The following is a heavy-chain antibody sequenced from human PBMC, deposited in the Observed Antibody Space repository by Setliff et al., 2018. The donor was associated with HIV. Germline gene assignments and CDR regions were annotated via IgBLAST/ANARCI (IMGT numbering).Heavy chain of an antibody. CDR2: IFYSEST. CDR3: AKYDFGVSRLRNWFDP. D-gene: IGHD4-17*01. CDR1: GGSINTNYY. J-gene: IGHJ5*02. V-gene: IGHV4-39*07. Sequence: LSLTCIVSGGSINTNYYWGWIRQPPGKGLEWIGSIFYSESTYYNPSLESRVSISVDTSKNQFSLKVNSVTAADTAVYYCAKYDFGVSRLRNWFDPWGQGTLVTVSS.